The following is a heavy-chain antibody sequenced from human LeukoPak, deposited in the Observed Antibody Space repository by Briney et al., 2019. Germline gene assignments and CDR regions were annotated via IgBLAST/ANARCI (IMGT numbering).Heavy chain of an antibody. D-gene: IGHD2-15*01. CDR3: ARGFCSGGSCYYFDQ. J-gene: IGHJ4*02. CDR1: GGSISGYY. V-gene: IGHV4-59*08. CDR2: IYYTGSI. Sequence: SETLSLTCSVSGGSISGYYWNWIRQPPGKRLEWIGFIYYTGSINYNPSLKSRVTISVDTSKNQFSLKLTSVTAADTAVYYCARGFCSGGSCYYFDQWGQGTLVTVSS.